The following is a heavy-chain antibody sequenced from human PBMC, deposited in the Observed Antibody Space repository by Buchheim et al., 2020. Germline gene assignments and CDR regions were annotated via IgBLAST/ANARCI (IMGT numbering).Heavy chain of an antibody. D-gene: IGHD1-26*01. CDR3: AILSGSYAY. V-gene: IGHV3-15*01. J-gene: IGHJ4*02. Sequence: EVQLVESGGGFITPGGSLRLSCAASGFTFNSVWMSWVRQAPGKGLEWVGRIKSITDGGTTDYAAPVQVRFTISRDTSRNTVYLQMNSLRTEDTAIYYCAILSGSYAYWGQGTL. CDR1: GFTFNSVW. CDR2: IKSITDGGTT.